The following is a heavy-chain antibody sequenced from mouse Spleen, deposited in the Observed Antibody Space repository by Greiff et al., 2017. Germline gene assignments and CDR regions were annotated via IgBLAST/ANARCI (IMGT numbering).Heavy chain of an antibody. CDR3: ARRDGYYVEYAMDY. CDR2: IYPGSGST. J-gene: IGHJ4*01. CDR1: GYTFTSYW. Sequence: QVQLQQPGAELVKPGASVKMSCKASGYTFTSYWITWVKQRPGQGLEWIGDIYPGSGSTNYNEKFKSKATLTVDTSSSTAYMQLSSLTSEDSAVYYCARRDGYYVEYAMDYWGQGTSVTVSS. V-gene: IGHV1-55*01. D-gene: IGHD2-3*01.